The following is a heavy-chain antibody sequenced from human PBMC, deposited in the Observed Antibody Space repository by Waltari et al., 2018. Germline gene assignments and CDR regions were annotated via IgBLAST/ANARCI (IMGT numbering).Heavy chain of an antibody. D-gene: IGHD1-1*01. CDR1: GFTVSSNY. V-gene: IGHV3-53*01. Sequence: EVQLVESGGGLIQPGGSLRLSCAASGFTVSSNYMSWVRQAPGKGLEGVSVIYSGGSTYYADSVKGRFTISRDNSKNTLYLQMNSLRAEDTAVYYCAREGRGLNGAFDIWGQGTMVTVSS. J-gene: IGHJ3*02. CDR2: IYSGGST. CDR3: AREGRGLNGAFDI.